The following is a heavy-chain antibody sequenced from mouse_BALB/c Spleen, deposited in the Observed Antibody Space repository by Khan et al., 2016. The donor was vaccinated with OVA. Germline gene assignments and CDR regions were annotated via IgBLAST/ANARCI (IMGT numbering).Heavy chain of an antibody. J-gene: IGHJ3*01. CDR3: KRRGTARATLWCAY. V-gene: IGHV1S81*02. Sequence: QVQLQQSGAELVKPGASVKLSCKASGYTFSSYYMYWLKQRPGQGLEWIGEINPSNGGTNFNEKFKSKATLTVDKSSSTAYIQLSSLTSEDSAVYYCKRRGTARATLWCAYWGQGTLVTVYA. CDR2: INPSNGGT. D-gene: IGHD3-2*01. CDR1: GYTFSSYY.